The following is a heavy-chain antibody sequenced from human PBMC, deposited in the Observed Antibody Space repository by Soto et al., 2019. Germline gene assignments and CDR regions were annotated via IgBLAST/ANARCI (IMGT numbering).Heavy chain of an antibody. V-gene: IGHV1-18*01. CDR3: ARENSYFDY. Sequence: QIQLLQSGAEVKKPWASVKVTCKGSGYTFRNFGISWVRQAPGQGLEWMGWISAYNANANYAQKFQGRLTMTADTSTSTAYMELRSLRSDDTAVYYCARENSYFDYWGQGTLVTVSS. CDR2: ISAYNANA. CDR1: GYTFRNFG. J-gene: IGHJ4*02.